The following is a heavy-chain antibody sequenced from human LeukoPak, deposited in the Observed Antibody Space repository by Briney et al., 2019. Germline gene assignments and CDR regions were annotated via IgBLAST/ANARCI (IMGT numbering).Heavy chain of an antibody. D-gene: IGHD6-13*01. J-gene: IGHJ3*01. Sequence: KSSETLSLTCTVSGGSITNYYWSWIRQPPGKGLEWIGYIYYTGTTKCHPSLKSRLTISVDTSRNQFSLKLYSVTAADTALYYCARHPPRNIATTTFDVWGQGTMVTVSS. CDR2: IYYTGTT. CDR3: ARHPPRNIATTTFDV. CDR1: GGSITNYY. V-gene: IGHV4-59*08.